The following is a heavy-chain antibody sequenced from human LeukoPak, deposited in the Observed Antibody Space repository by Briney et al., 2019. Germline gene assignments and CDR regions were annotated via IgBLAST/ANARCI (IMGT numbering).Heavy chain of an antibody. CDR1: GGSFSGYY. CDR2: INHRGST. CDR3: ARGPPTDYYDSSGFYYVFDY. Sequence: SETLSLTCAVYGGSFSGYYWSWIRQPPGKGLEWIGQINHRGSTNYNPSLKSGVTLSVDTSKNQCSLKLSSVTAADTAVYFCARGPPTDYYDSSGFYYVFDYWGQGTLVTVSS. D-gene: IGHD3-22*01. V-gene: IGHV4-34*01. J-gene: IGHJ4*02.